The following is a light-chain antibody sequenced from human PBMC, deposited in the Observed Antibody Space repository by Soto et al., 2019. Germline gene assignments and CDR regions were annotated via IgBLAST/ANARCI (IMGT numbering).Light chain of an antibody. J-gene: IGKJ1*01. CDR2: DAS. V-gene: IGKV1-8*01. CDR1: QGVSSY. Sequence: SPGEIRTISRRASQGVSSYLAWYQQKPGKAPKLLIYDASTLHSGVPSRFSGSGSGTDFTLAISGLQPEDFATYYCQQCYNYPWTFGQGTKVDIK. CDR3: QQCYNYPWT.